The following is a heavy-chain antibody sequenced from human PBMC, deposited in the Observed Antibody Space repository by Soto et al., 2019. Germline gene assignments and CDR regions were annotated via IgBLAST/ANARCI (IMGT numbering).Heavy chain of an antibody. CDR2: ISYDGSNQ. V-gene: IGHV3-30-3*01. Sequence: QVQLVESGGGVVQPGRSLRLSCSASGFTFSDFEMYWVRQAPGKGLDWVSFISYDGSNQYYAGSVKGRCTVSRDNSKNTLFLLMNSLRPEDTAVYFCARRTGTAPRFDYWGQGTLVTVSS. CDR1: GFTFSDFE. D-gene: IGHD1-7*01. J-gene: IGHJ4*02. CDR3: ARRTGTAPRFDY.